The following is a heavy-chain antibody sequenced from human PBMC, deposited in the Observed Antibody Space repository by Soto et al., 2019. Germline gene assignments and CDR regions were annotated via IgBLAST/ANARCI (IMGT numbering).Heavy chain of an antibody. Sequence: TGGSLRLSCAASGFTFSSYGMHWVRQAPGKGLEWVAVIWYDGSNKYYADSVKGRFTISRDNSKNTLYLQMNSLRAEDTAVYYCARRRLYSSSSLGSGVYYYYGMDVWGQGTTVTVSS. CDR1: GFTFSSYG. J-gene: IGHJ6*02. V-gene: IGHV3-33*01. D-gene: IGHD6-6*01. CDR2: IWYDGSNK. CDR3: ARRRLYSSSSLGSGVYYYYGMDV.